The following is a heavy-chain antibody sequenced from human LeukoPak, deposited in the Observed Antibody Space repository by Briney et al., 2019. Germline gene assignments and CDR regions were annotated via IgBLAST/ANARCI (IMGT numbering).Heavy chain of an antibody. CDR2: IKQDGSEK. Sequence: PGGSLRLSCAASGFTFSSYWMSWVRQAPGKGLEWVANIKQDGSEKYYVDSAKGRFPISRDNAKNSLYLQMNSLRAEDTAVYYCARDGSVLRFLEWSYYFDYWGQGTLVTVSS. D-gene: IGHD3-3*01. J-gene: IGHJ4*02. CDR1: GFTFSSYW. V-gene: IGHV3-7*01. CDR3: ARDGSVLRFLEWSYYFDY.